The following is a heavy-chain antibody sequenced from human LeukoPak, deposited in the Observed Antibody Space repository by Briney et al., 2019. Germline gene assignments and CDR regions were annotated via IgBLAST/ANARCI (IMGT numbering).Heavy chain of an antibody. D-gene: IGHD3-22*01. V-gene: IGHV1-24*01. CDR1: GYTLTELS. CDR2: FDPEDGET. J-gene: IGHJ5*02. Sequence: ASVKVSCKVSGYTLTELSMHWVRQAPGKGLEWMGGFDPEDGETIYAQKFQGRVTMTEDTSTDTAYMELSRLRSDDTAVYYCASNYYDSSGYTVTWGQGTLVTVSS. CDR3: ASNYYDSSGYTVT.